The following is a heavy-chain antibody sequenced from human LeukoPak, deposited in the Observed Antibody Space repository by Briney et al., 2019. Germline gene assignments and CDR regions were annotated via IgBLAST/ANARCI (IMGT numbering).Heavy chain of an antibody. CDR3: ASEYYYDSSGYYYVSSYLDY. V-gene: IGHV3-21*01. Sequence: GRSLRLSCAASGFTFSNYSMNWVRQAPGKGLEWVSSISSSSSYIYYADSVKGRFTVSRDNAKNSLYLQMNSLRAEDTAVYYCASEYYYDSSGYYYVSSYLDYWGQGTLVTVSS. D-gene: IGHD3-22*01. J-gene: IGHJ4*02. CDR1: GFTFSNYS. CDR2: ISSSSSYI.